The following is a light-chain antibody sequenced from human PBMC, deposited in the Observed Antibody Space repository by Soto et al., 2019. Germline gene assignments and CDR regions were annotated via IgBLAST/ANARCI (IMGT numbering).Light chain of an antibody. V-gene: IGKV3-20*01. CDR2: VAS. J-gene: IGKJ2*01. CDR3: QQYGSSYT. CDR1: QSVSSSY. Sequence: EIVLTQSPGTLSLSPGERATLSCRASQSVSSSYLAWYQQKPGQSPRLLIYVASSRAIDIPDRFSGSGSGPDFTLTISRLEPEDSAVYSCQQYGSSYTFGQGTKLEIK.